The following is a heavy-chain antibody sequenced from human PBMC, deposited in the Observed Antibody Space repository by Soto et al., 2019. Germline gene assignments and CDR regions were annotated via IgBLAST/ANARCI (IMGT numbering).Heavy chain of an antibody. J-gene: IGHJ3*02. Sequence: GGSLRLSCAASGFTFSSYGMHWFRQAPGKGLEWLAVISYDGSNIYYADSVKGRFTISRDNSKNTLYLQMNSLRAEDTAVYYCAHSSGYYRNAFDIWGQGTMVTVSS. CDR2: ISYDGSNI. V-gene: IGHV3-30*03. D-gene: IGHD3-22*01. CDR1: GFTFSSYG. CDR3: AHSSGYYRNAFDI.